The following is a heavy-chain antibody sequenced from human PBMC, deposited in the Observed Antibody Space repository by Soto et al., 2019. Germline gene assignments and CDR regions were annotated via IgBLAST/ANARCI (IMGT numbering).Heavy chain of an antibody. CDR3: ARGGWLGEPQTLTPYYFDY. Sequence: QVQLQQWGAGLLKPSETLSLTCAVYGGSFSGYYWSWIRQPPGKGLEWIGEINHSGSTNYNPSLKSRVTISVDTSKNQFSLKLSSVTAADTAVYYCARGGWLGEPQTLTPYYFDYWGQGTLVTVSS. CDR1: GGSFSGYY. V-gene: IGHV4-34*01. J-gene: IGHJ4*02. D-gene: IGHD3-10*01. CDR2: INHSGST.